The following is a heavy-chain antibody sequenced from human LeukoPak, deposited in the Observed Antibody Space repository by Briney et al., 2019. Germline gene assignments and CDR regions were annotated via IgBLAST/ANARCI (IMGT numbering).Heavy chain of an antibody. CDR2: IIPIFGTA. Sequence: GSSVKVSCKASGGTFSSYAISWVRQAPGQGLEWMGGIIPIFGTANYAQKFQGRVTITADESTSTAYMELSSLRSEDTAVYYCATLGMRGYYFDYWGQGTLVTVSS. J-gene: IGHJ4*02. D-gene: IGHD7-27*01. CDR1: GGTFSSYA. V-gene: IGHV1-69*01. CDR3: ATLGMRGYYFDY.